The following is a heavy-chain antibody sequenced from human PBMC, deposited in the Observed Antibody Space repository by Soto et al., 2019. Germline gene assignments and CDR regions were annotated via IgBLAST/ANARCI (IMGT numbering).Heavy chain of an antibody. CDR1: RGSVSSGGYS. V-gene: IGHV4-30-2*01. CDR2: ISPSGSP. Sequence: QVQLQESGSRLVRPSQTLSLTCSVSRGSVSSGGYSWSWIRQAPGKGPEWIGFISPSGSPASNPSLKRRVSISVDTSNNQISLELSSVTAAGTGVYYCTRGVLAWGPGTLGTVSS. D-gene: IGHD2-8*01. J-gene: IGHJ5*02. CDR3: TRGVLA.